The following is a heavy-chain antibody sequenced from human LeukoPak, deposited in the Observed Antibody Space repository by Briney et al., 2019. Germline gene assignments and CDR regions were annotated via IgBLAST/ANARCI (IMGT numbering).Heavy chain of an antibody. Sequence: GGSLRLSCAASGFTSSSYWMSWVRQAPGKGLEWVANIKQDGSEKYYVDSVKGRFTISRDNAKNSLYLQMNSLRAEDTAVYYCARTRWRFASGYDYHYYYGMDVWGQGTTVTVSS. D-gene: IGHD5-12*01. CDR2: IKQDGSEK. V-gene: IGHV3-7*01. CDR1: GFTSSSYW. J-gene: IGHJ6*02. CDR3: ARTRWRFASGYDYHYYYGMDV.